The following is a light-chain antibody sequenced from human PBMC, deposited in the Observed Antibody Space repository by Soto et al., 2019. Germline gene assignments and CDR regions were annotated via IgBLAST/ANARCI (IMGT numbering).Light chain of an antibody. CDR2: GAS. V-gene: IGKV3-15*01. CDR1: QSVGRN. CDR3: QQYNHWPPLA. J-gene: IGKJ4*01. Sequence: EIVMTQSPATLSVSPGERATLSCRASQSVGRNLAWYQQKPGQAPRLLIYGASTRATGIPARFSGSGSGTEFTLTISSLQSEDFAIYSCQQYNHWPPLAFGGGTKVEIQ.